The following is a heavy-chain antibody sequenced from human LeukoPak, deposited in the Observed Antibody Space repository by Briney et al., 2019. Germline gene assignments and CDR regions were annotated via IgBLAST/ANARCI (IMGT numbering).Heavy chain of an antibody. CDR1: GYTLTELS. CDR3: ATQQLVLEYYFDY. V-gene: IGHV1-24*01. CDR2: FDPEDGET. J-gene: IGHJ4*02. D-gene: IGHD6-13*01. Sequence: ASVKVSCKVSGYTLTELSMHWVRQAPGKGPEWMGGFDPEDGETIYAQKFQGRVTMTEDTSTDTAYMELSSLRSDDTAVYYCATQQLVLEYYFDYWGQGTLVTVSS.